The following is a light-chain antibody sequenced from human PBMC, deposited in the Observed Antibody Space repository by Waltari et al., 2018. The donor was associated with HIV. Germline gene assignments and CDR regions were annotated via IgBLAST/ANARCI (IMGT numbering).Light chain of an antibody. V-gene: IGLV2-14*01. CDR3: SAYTSIGSQV. J-gene: IGLJ2*01. CDR2: EVS. Sequence: QSALTQPASVSGSPGPSITISCIGTSSHVCAYIYVSWYHHHPGKSPKVIIYEVSNRPSGDSNRFSASKSGNTVSLTISGLQTEDEADYYCSAYTSIGSQVFGGGTKLTVL. CDR1: SSHVCAYIY.